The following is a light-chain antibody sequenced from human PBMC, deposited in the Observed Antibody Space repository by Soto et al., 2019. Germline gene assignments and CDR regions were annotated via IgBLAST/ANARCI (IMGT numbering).Light chain of an antibody. CDR3: QQRSNWPST. Sequence: EIVLTQSPATLSLSPGNRATLSCRASESVSRYLAWYQQKPGQAPRLLIYDASNRATGIPARFSGSGSGTDFPLTITRLEPEDFAVYYCQQRSNWPSTFGGGTKVEIK. CDR1: ESVSRY. V-gene: IGKV3-11*01. J-gene: IGKJ4*01. CDR2: DAS.